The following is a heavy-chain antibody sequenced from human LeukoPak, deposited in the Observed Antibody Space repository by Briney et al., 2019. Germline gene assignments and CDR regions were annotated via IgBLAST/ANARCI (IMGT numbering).Heavy chain of an antibody. Sequence: PSETLSLTCGVSGGSISTTNWWSWVRQSPGQGLEWIGEISLSGLTNYSPSLSGRVTMSLDKPKNQLSLNLSSVTAADTAVYYCSRENGAFSPFGFWGQGTLVTVPS. CDR3: SRENGAFSPFGF. CDR1: GGSISTTNW. D-gene: IGHD2-8*01. J-gene: IGHJ4*02. V-gene: IGHV4-4*02. CDR2: ISLSGLT.